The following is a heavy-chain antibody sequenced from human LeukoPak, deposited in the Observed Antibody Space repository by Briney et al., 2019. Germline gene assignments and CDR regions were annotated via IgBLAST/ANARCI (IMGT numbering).Heavy chain of an antibody. D-gene: IGHD1-26*01. J-gene: IGHJ4*02. CDR2: TRNKANSYIT. CDR3: ASIRGTFGY. V-gene: IGHV3-72*01. CDR1: GFTFSDHF. Sequence: GGSLRLSCAASGFTFSDHFLDWVRQAPGKGLEWVGRTRNKANSYITEYAASVKGRFTISRDDSKYSLYLQMSSLKTDDTAMYYRASIRGTFGYWGQGTLVTVSS.